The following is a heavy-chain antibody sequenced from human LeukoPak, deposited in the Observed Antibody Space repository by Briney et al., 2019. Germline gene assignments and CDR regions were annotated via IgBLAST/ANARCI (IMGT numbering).Heavy chain of an antibody. Sequence: GGSLRLSCAASGFTVSSKYMSWVRQAPGKGLEWVSVIYSGGSTYYADSVKGRFTISRDNSKNTLYLQMNSLRAEDTAVYYCARGWGYYYGSGSYYSPSWGQGTLVTVSS. CDR2: IYSGGST. D-gene: IGHD3-10*01. CDR3: ARGWGYYYGSGSYYSPS. CDR1: GFTVSSKY. J-gene: IGHJ5*02. V-gene: IGHV3-53*01.